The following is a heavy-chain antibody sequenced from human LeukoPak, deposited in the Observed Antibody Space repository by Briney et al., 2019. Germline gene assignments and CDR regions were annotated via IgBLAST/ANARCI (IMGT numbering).Heavy chain of an antibody. Sequence: GASVKVSCKASGYTFTSYGISWVRQAPGQGLEWMGWISAYNGNTNYAQKLQGRVTMTTDTSTSTAYMELSRLRSDDTAVYYCARDKGGAYSYGSAYYYYYMDVWGKGTTVTISS. CDR3: ARDKGGAYSYGSAYYYYYMDV. J-gene: IGHJ6*03. D-gene: IGHD5-18*01. CDR1: GYTFTSYG. CDR2: ISAYNGNT. V-gene: IGHV1-18*01.